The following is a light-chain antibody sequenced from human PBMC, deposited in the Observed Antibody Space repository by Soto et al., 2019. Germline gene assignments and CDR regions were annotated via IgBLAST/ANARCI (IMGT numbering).Light chain of an antibody. CDR3: QQYNNWPPWT. CDR1: QSVSSN. CDR2: GAS. J-gene: IGKJ1*01. Sequence: EIVMTQSPATLSVSPGARATLSCRASQSVSSNLAWYQQKPGQAPRLLIYGASTRATGIPARFSGSGSGTEFTLTISSLQSEDFAFYYCQQYNNWPPWTCGQGTKVEIK. V-gene: IGKV3-15*01.